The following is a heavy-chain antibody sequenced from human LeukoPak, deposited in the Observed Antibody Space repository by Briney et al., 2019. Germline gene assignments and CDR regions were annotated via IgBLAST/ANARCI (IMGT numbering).Heavy chain of an antibody. CDR3: ARGFKGYNYYYGMDV. Sequence: TETLSLTCAVYGGSFSGYYWSWIRQPPGKGLEWIGEINHSGSTNYNPSLKSRVTISVDTSKNQFSLKLSSVTAADTAVYYCARGFKGYNYYYGMDVWGQGTTVTVSS. J-gene: IGHJ6*02. CDR1: GGSFSGYY. V-gene: IGHV4-34*01. CDR2: INHSGST.